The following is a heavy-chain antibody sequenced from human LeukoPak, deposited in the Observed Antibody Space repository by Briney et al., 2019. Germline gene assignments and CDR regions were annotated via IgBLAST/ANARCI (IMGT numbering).Heavy chain of an antibody. CDR3: ARSIVVVTYLAY. V-gene: IGHV3-30-3*01. Sequence: PGGSLRLSCAASGFAFSSYALHWVRQALGQGLQWVASISYDGNNKYYADSVRGRFTISRDSAKNTLYLQMNSLSTEDTAMYYCARSIVVVTYLAYWGQGTLVTVSS. D-gene: IGHD2-21*02. CDR2: ISYDGNNK. CDR1: GFAFSSYA. J-gene: IGHJ4*02.